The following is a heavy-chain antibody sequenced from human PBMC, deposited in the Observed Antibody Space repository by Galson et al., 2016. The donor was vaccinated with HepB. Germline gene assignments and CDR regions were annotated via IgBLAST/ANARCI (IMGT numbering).Heavy chain of an antibody. J-gene: IGHJ6*02. CDR2: IWYDGSNK. V-gene: IGHV3-33*06. D-gene: IGHD3-3*01. CDR1: GFTFSSYG. Sequence: SLRLSCAASGFTFSSYGMHWVRQAPGKGLEWVAVIWYDGSNKYYADSVKGRFTISRDNSKNTLYLQMNSLRAEDTAVYYCAKTYYDFWSGYDYYYGMDVWGQGTLVTASS. CDR3: AKTYYDFWSGYDYYYGMDV.